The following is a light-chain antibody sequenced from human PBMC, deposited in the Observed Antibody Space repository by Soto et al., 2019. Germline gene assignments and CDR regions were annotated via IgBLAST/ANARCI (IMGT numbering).Light chain of an antibody. J-gene: IGKJ4*01. Sequence: AIQLTQSPSSLSASVGDRVTITCRASQGISRALAWYQQKPGKPPNLLIYSASTLQSGVPSRFSGSRSGTDFTLTISSLQPEDFATYYCQQFNTYPLTFGGGTKVEIK. CDR1: QGISRA. CDR3: QQFNTYPLT. CDR2: SAS. V-gene: IGKV1-13*02.